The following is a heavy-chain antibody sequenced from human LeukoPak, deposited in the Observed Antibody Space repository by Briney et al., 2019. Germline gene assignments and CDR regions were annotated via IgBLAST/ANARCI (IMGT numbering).Heavy chain of an antibody. CDR1: GFTFSSYA. V-gene: IGHV3-30-3*01. D-gene: IGHD2-15*01. CDR2: ISYDGSNK. CDR3: ARVQPEDIVVVVAYYYYGMDV. J-gene: IGHJ6*02. Sequence: PGRSLRLSCAASGFTFSSYAMHWVRQAPGKGLEWVAVISYDGSNKYYADSVKGRFTISRDNSKNTLYLQMNSLRAEDTAVYYCARVQPEDIVVVVAYYYYGMDVWGQGTTVTVSS.